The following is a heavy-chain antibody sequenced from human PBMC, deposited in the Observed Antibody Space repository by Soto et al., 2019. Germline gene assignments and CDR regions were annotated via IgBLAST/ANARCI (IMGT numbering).Heavy chain of an antibody. CDR1: GFTFSSYG. V-gene: IGHV3-33*01. CDR3: ARDALYYDFWSGYPSDNWFDP. Sequence: GGSLRLSCAASGFTFSSYGMHWVRQAPGKGLEWVAVIWYDGSNKYYADSVKGRFTISRDNSKNTLYLQMNSLRAEDTAVYYCARDALYYDFWSGYPSDNWFDPWGQGTLVTVSS. D-gene: IGHD3-3*01. J-gene: IGHJ5*02. CDR2: IWYDGSNK.